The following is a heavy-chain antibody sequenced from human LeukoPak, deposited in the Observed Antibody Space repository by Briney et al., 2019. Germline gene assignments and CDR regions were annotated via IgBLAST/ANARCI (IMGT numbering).Heavy chain of an antibody. V-gene: IGHV4-34*01. Sequence: GSLRLSCAASGFTFSNAWMSWIRQPPGKGLEWIGEINHSGSTNYNPSLKSRVTISVDTSKNQFSLKLSSVTAADTAVYYCARGLGSEQLVLRSFDYWGQGTLVTVSS. CDR1: GFTFSNAW. CDR2: INHSGST. J-gene: IGHJ4*02. CDR3: ARGLGSEQLVLRSFDY. D-gene: IGHD6-6*01.